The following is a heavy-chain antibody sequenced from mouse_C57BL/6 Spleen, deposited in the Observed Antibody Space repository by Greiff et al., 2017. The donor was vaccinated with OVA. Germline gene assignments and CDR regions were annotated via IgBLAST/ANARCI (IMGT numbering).Heavy chain of an antibody. CDR1: GYTFTSYW. CDR3: ARRRYYGSIYYFDY. J-gene: IGHJ2*01. V-gene: IGHV1-72*01. D-gene: IGHD1-1*01. Sequence: VQLQQPGAELVKPGASVKLSCKASGYTFTSYWMHWVKQRPGRGLEWIGRIDPNSGGTKYNEKFKSKATLTVDKPSSTAYMPLSSLTSEDSAVYYCARRRYYGSIYYFDYWGQGTTLTVSS. CDR2: IDPNSGGT.